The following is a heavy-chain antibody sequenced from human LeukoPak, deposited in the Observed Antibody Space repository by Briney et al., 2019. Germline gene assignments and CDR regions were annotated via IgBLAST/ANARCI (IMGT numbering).Heavy chain of an antibody. CDR2: IYYSGST. CDR1: GGSISSGGYY. V-gene: IGHV4-31*03. CDR3: ARAEVAATPFDP. J-gene: IGHJ5*02. D-gene: IGHD2-15*01. Sequence: PSGTLSLTCTVSGGSISSGGYYWSWIRQHPGKGLEWIGYIYYSGSTHYNPSLKSRVTISVDTSKNQFSLKLSSVTAADTAVYYCARAEVAATPFDPWGQGTLVTVSS.